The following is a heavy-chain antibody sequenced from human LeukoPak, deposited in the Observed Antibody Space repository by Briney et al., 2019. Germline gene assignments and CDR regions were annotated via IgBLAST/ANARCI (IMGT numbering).Heavy chain of an antibody. CDR2: INQDGSEK. CDR1: GFTFSSYW. Sequence: PGGSLRLSCAASGFTFSSYWMSWVRQAPGKGLEWVANINQDGSEKNYVDSVKGRFTISRDNAKNSLYLQMNTLRAEDTAVYYCARESTEVTPGYWGQGTLVTVSS. D-gene: IGHD4-23*01. V-gene: IGHV3-7*01. J-gene: IGHJ4*02. CDR3: ARESTEVTPGY.